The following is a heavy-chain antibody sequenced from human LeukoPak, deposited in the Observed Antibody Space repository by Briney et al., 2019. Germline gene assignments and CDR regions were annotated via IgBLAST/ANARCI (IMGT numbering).Heavy chain of an antibody. V-gene: IGHV1-69*01. CDR2: IIPIFGTA. Sequence: PVKVSCKASGGTFSSYAISWVRQAPGQGLEWMGGIIPIFGTANYAQKFQGRVTITADESTSTAYMELSSLRSEDTAVYYCARDRYYDSSGYWPLWGQGTLVTVSS. J-gene: IGHJ4*02. D-gene: IGHD3-22*01. CDR1: GGTFSSYA. CDR3: ARDRYYDSSGYWPL.